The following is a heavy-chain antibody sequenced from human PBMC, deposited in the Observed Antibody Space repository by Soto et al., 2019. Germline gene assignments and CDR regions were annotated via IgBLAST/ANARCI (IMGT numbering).Heavy chain of an antibody. CDR3: ARVRCNQLLGWYDP. Sequence: PSETLSLTCTVSGVSFSSYYWSWIRQPPGKGLEWIGYIYYSGSTYYNPSLKSRVTISVDTSKNQFSLKLSSVTAADTAVYYCARVRCNQLLGWYDPWGQGTLVTVSS. CDR2: IYYSGST. D-gene: IGHD2-2*01. V-gene: IGHV4-59*12. J-gene: IGHJ5*02. CDR1: GVSFSSYY.